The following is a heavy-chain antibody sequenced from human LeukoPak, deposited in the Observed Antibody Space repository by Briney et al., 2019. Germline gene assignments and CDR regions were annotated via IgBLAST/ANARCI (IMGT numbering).Heavy chain of an antibody. CDR1: GVSISNYD. CDR3: ARRGGSPLGAFDI. D-gene: IGHD1-26*01. CDR2: IYHSGST. Sequence: NASETLSLTCTVSGVSISNYDWSWIRQPPGKGLEWIGYIYHSGSTNYNPSLRSRVTISVDTSKNQFSLKLSSMTAADTAVYYCARRGGSPLGAFDIWGQRTMVTVSS. V-gene: IGHV4-59*01. J-gene: IGHJ3*02.